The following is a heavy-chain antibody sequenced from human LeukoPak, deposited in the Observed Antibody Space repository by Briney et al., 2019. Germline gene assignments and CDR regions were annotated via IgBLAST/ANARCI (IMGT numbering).Heavy chain of an antibody. D-gene: IGHD3-22*01. CDR1: GYTFTGYY. J-gene: IGHJ6*02. CDR2: INPNSGGT. CDR3: ARTYYYDSSGHLPS. Sequence: ASVKVSCKASGYTFTGYYMHWVRQAPGQGLEWMGWINPNSGGTNYAQKFQGRVTMTRDTSISTAYMELSRLRSDDTAMYYCARTYYYDSSGHLPSWGQGTTVTVSS. V-gene: IGHV1-2*02.